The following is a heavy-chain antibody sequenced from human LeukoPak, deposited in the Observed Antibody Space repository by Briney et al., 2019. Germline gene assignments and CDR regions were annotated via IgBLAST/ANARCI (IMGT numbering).Heavy chain of an antibody. J-gene: IGHJ6*02. D-gene: IGHD6-6*01. Sequence: GASVKVSCKASGYTFTGYYMHWVRQAPGQGLEWMGGIIPIFGTANYAQKFQGRVTITADESTSTAYMELSSLRSEDTAMYYCARSLYSSSSAYYYYYGLDVWGQGTTVTVSS. V-gene: IGHV1-69*13. CDR1: GYTFTGYY. CDR2: IIPIFGTA. CDR3: ARSLYSSSSAYYYYYGLDV.